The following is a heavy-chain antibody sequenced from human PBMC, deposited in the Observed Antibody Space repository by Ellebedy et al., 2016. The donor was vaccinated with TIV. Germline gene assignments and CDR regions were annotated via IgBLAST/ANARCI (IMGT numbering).Heavy chain of an antibody. CDR2: IIPIFGTA. CDR3: ARDKIAAAGMRYFDY. V-gene: IGHV1-69*13. J-gene: IGHJ4*02. D-gene: IGHD6-13*01. CDR1: GGTFSSYA. Sequence: ASVKVSCXASGGTFSSYAISWVRQAPGQGLEWMGGIIPIFGTANYAQKFQGRVTITADESTSTAYMELSSLRSGDTAVYYCARDKIAAAGMRYFDYWGQGTLVTVSS.